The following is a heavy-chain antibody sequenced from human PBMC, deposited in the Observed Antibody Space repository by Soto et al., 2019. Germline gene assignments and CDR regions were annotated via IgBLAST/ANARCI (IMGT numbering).Heavy chain of an antibody. CDR1: GGSISSSSYY. CDR3: ARGHIVATIPFDH. CDR2: IYYSGST. Sequence: SETLSLTCTVSGGSISSSSYYWGWIRQPPGKGLEWIGSIYYSGSTYYNPSLKSRVTISVDTSKNQFSLKLSSVTAADTAVYYCARGHIVATIPFDHWGQGTLVTVSS. J-gene: IGHJ4*02. D-gene: IGHD5-12*01. V-gene: IGHV4-39*01.